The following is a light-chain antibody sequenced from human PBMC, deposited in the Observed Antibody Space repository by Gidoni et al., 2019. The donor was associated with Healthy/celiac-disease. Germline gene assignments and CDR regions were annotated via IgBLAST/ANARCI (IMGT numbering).Light chain of an antibody. Sequence: DIVLPQSPGTLSLSPGARATLSCSASQSVSSSYLTWYQQKPGQAPRLLIYGASSRATGIPDRFSGSGSGTDFTLTISRLEPEDFAVYYCQQYGSSPGYTFGQGTKLEIK. V-gene: IGKV3-20*01. J-gene: IGKJ2*01. CDR1: QSVSSSY. CDR2: GAS. CDR3: QQYGSSPGYT.